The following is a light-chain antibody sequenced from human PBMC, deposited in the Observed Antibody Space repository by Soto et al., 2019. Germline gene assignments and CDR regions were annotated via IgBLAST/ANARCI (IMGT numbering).Light chain of an antibody. CDR2: DGS. Sequence: VLTQSPGTLSLSPVESDTLSCRASQTVSITYLTWYQQKPGQAPRLLIYDGSNRATGIPARFSGSGSETDFTLTISRLEPEDFAVYYCQQYGSSGTFGQVTKV. CDR1: QTVSITY. CDR3: QQYGSSGT. V-gene: IGKV3-20*01. J-gene: IGKJ1*01.